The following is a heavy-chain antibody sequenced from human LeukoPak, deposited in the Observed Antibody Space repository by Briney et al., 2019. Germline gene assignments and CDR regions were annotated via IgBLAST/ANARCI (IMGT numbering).Heavy chain of an antibody. J-gene: IGHJ6*03. V-gene: IGHV3-30*02. CDR2: IRYDGSNK. D-gene: IGHD2-2*01. CDR3: ARARPGWPAAMGYYYYYMDV. CDR1: GFTFSSYG. Sequence: GGSLRLSCAASGFTFSSYGMHWVRQAPGRGLEWVAFIRYDGSNKYYADSAKGRFTISRDNSKNTLYLQMNSLRAEDTAVYYCARARPGWPAAMGYYYYYMDVWGKGTTVTVSS.